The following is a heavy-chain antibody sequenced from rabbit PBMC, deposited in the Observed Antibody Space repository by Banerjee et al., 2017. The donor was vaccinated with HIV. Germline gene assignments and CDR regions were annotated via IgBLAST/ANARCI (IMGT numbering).Heavy chain of an antibody. D-gene: IGHD1-1*01. CDR3: ARWYIFYGMDL. CDR1: GFDFSSYY. V-gene: IGHV1S7*01. J-gene: IGHJ6*01. CDR2: IYAGKGAT. Sequence: QLEESGGDLVKPGRSLTLSCKASGFDFSSYYMSWVRQAPGKGLEWIGGIYAGKGATDYASWVNGRFTISSDNAQNTVDLQMNSLTAADTATYFCARWYIFYGMDLRGPGTLVTVS.